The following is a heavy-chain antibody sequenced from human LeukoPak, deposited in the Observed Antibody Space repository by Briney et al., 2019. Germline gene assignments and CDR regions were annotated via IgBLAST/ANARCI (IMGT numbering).Heavy chain of an antibody. Sequence: PGGSLRLSCSTSGFIVSSKYISWGRQAPGEGLEWGSVIYSGGSTYYAASVEGRFTISRDNSKNTVYLQMNSLRVEDTAVYYCARAGPIDYWGQGTLVTVSS. CDR2: IYSGGST. CDR1: GFIVSSKY. CDR3: ARAGPIDY. V-gene: IGHV3-53*01. J-gene: IGHJ4*02.